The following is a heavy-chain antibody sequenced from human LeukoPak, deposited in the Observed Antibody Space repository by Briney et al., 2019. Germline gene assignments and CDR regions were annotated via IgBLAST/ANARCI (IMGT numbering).Heavy chain of an antibody. V-gene: IGHV3-30*03. CDR1: GFIFSTYG. Sequence: GGSLRLSRTASGFIFSTYGIHWVRQAPGKGLEWVAVISSDGLNKKYADSVKGRFTSSRENSMNTLHLQMNNVRPEDTGIHYCARDSSVVRYFDWSDYLDYWGQGTVVTVSS. CDR3: ARDSSVVRYFDWSDYLDY. J-gene: IGHJ4*02. D-gene: IGHD3-9*01. CDR2: ISSDGLNK.